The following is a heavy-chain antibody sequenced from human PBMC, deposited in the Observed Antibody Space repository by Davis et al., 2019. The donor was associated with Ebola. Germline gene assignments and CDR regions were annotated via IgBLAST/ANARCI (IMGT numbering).Heavy chain of an antibody. Sequence: ASVKVSCKASGYTFTAYYLQWVRQAPGQGLEWVGRINPNSGGTNFAQGFQGRVIMTWDTSTSTAYMELSRLRSDDTAVYYCARGVYGGRSKNYYYYGMDVWGKGTTVTVSS. J-gene: IGHJ6*04. CDR3: ARGVYGGRSKNYYYYGMDV. V-gene: IGHV1-2*06. CDR2: INPNSGGT. CDR1: GYTFTAYY. D-gene: IGHD4-23*01.